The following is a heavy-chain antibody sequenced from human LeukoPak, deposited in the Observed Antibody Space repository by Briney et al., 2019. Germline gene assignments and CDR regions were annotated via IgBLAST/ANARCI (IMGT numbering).Heavy chain of an antibody. CDR1: GYTFTGYY. CDR3: ARAGRGLIVVIPLHLDY. Sequence: ASVKVSCKASGYTFTGYYMHWVRQAPGQGREWMGWINPNSGGTTYAQKFQGRVTMTRETSISTAYMELSRLRSDDTAVYYCARAGRGLIVVIPLHLDYWGQGTLVTVSS. CDR2: INPNSGGT. V-gene: IGHV1-2*02. D-gene: IGHD3-22*01. J-gene: IGHJ4*02.